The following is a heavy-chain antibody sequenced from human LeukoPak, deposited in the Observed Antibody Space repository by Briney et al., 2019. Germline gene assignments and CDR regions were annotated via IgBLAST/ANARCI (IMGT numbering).Heavy chain of an antibody. D-gene: IGHD3-22*01. CDR2: ISYSGST. Sequence: PSETLSLTCSVSGGSISNRNYYWGWIRQPPGEGLDWIGSISYSGSTYYNPSLQSRVSISRDTSKNQFSLKLSSVTAADTAVYYCARRDYYDSSGYSFAFDIWGQGTMVTVSS. CDR3: ARRDYYDSSGYSFAFDI. V-gene: IGHV4-39*01. CDR1: GGSISNRNYY. J-gene: IGHJ3*02.